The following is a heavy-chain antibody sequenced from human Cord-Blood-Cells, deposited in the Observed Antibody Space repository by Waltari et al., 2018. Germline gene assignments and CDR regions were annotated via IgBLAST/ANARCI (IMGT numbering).Heavy chain of an antibody. J-gene: IGHJ6*02. D-gene: IGHD1-26*01. V-gene: IGHV1-69*12. CDR2: IIPIFGTA. CDR3: ARSMAATKNYYYGMDV. CDR1: GGPFSSSA. Sequence: QVQRAQSGSAVTKPVSSVKVSCTASGGPFSSSALRWFRQAPRQGLEWMGGIIPIFGTANYAQKFQGRVTITADESTSTAYMELSSLRSEDTAVYYCARSMAATKNYYYGMDVWGQGTTVTVSS.